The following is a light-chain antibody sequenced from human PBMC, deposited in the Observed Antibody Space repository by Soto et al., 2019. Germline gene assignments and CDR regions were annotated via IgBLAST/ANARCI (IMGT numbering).Light chain of an antibody. CDR1: QSVSSSY. V-gene: IGKV3-20*01. CDR2: GAS. J-gene: IGKJ4*01. Sequence: ESVLTQTQSTLSLSPGERATLSCRASQSVSSSYLAWYQQKPGQAPRLLIYGASSRATGIPDRFSGSGSGTDFTLTISRLEPEDFAVYYCQQYGSSPSTFGGGTKVDIK. CDR3: QQYGSSPST.